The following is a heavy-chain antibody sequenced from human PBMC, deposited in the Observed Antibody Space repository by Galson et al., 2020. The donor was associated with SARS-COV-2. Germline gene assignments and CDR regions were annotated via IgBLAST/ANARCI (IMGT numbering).Heavy chain of an antibody. V-gene: IGHV1-18*01. J-gene: IGHJ4*02. D-gene: IGHD3-22*01. CDR3: ARDRIVVVAGFTPVLNF. Sequence: ASVKVSCRASGYTFTSYGFSWVRQAPGQGLEWMGWISPYNGDTHYAQKFQDRVTMTTDTSTSTVHMELKSLRSDDTAMYYYARDRIVVVAGFTPVLNFWGQGTLVTVSS. CDR1: GYTFTSYG. CDR2: ISPYNGDT.